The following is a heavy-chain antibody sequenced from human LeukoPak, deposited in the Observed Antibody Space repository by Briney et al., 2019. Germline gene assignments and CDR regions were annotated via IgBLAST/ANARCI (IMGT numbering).Heavy chain of an antibody. CDR1: GFTFDDYA. J-gene: IGHJ2*01. D-gene: IGHD1-20*01. Sequence: GRSLTLSCAASGFTFDDYAMQWVRQAPGKGLEWVSGISWNSGSIGYADSVKDRFTISRDNAKNSLYLQMNSLRAEDTALYYCAKDSANWNYWYFDLWGRGTLVTVSS. CDR2: ISWNSGSI. CDR3: AKDSANWNYWYFDL. V-gene: IGHV3-9*01.